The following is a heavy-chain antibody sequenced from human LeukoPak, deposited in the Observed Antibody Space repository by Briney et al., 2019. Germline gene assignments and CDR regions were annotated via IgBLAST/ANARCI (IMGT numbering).Heavy chain of an antibody. CDR2: IIPIFGTA. Sequence: SSVKVSFKASGGTFSSYAISWVRQAPGQGLEWMVRIIPIFGTANYAQKFQGRVTITTDESTSTAYMELSSLRSEDTAVYYCARVAYYDSSGYSEIDYWGQGTLVTVSS. CDR3: ARVAYYDSSGYSEIDY. CDR1: GGTFSSYA. J-gene: IGHJ4*02. V-gene: IGHV1-69*05. D-gene: IGHD3-22*01.